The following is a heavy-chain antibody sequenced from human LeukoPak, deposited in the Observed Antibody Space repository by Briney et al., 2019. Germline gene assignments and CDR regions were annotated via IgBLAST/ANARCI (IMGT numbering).Heavy chain of an antibody. Sequence: PSGTLSLTCNVSGASLSDYYWGWIRQSPAKGLEWLGYISDTGKTDYNPSLNSRGTLSLDTSKNQFSLRLASVTAADTAVYYCVTGYYEPFDNWGQGTLVTVSS. D-gene: IGHD3-3*01. J-gene: IGHJ4*02. CDR1: GASLSDYY. CDR3: VTGYYEPFDN. V-gene: IGHV4-59*01. CDR2: ISDTGKT.